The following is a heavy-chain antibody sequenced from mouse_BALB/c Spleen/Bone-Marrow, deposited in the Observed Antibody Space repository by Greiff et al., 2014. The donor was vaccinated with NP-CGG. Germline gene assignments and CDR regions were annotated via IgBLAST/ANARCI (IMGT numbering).Heavy chain of an antibody. CDR1: GFSLTNYG. J-gene: IGHJ4*01. V-gene: IGHV2-9*02. CDR2: IWADGST. D-gene: IGHD1-2*01. Sequence: QVHVKQSGPGLVAPSQSLSITCTVSGFSLTNYGVHWVRQPPGKGLEWLGVIWADGSTNYNSALMSRLSISKDNSKSRVFFKMNSLQTDDTAMYYCARITTATGAMDYWGQGTSVTVSS. CDR3: ARITTATGAMDY.